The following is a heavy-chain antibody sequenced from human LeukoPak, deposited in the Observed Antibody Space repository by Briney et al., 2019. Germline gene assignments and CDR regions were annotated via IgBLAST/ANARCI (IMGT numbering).Heavy chain of an antibody. CDR2: IIPIFGTA. CDR3: ARDGPGSRWTNYYDILTGYRDYFDDAFDI. V-gene: IGHV1-69*05. J-gene: IGHJ3*02. D-gene: IGHD3-9*01. CDR1: GGTFSSYA. Sequence: SVKVSCKASGGTFSSYAISWVRQAPGQGLEWMGGIIPIFGTANYAQKFQGRVTITTDESTSTAYMELSSLRSEDTAVYYCARDGPGSRWTNYYDILTGYRDYFDDAFDIWGQGTMVTVSS.